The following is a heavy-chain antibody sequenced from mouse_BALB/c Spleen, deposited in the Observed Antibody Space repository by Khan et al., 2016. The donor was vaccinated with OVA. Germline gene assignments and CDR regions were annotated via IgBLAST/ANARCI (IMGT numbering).Heavy chain of an antibody. J-gene: IGHJ3*01. CDR1: GFTFSTYA. Sequence: EVELVESGGGLVKPGGSLTLSCAASGFTFSTYAMSWVRQTPEKRLEWVATISSDGDYTYYPDNVTGRFTISRDNSKNTLYLQMSSLRSEDTAMDNYARSPYDTFAYWGQGTLVTVSA. CDR3: ARSPYDTFAY. D-gene: IGHD2-3*01. V-gene: IGHV5-9-3*01. CDR2: ISSDGDYT.